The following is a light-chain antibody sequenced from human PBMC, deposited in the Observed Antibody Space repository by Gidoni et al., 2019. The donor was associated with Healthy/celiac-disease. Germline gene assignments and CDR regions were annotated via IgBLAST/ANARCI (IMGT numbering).Light chain of an antibody. CDR1: QDISNY. Sequence: DIQMTPSPSSLSASVGDRVTITCQASQDISNYLNWYQQKPGKAPKLLIYDASNLETGVPSRFSGSGSGTDFTFTISSLQPEDIATYYCQQYDNLQLTFXGXTKVEIK. J-gene: IGKJ4*01. CDR3: QQYDNLQLT. V-gene: IGKV1-33*01. CDR2: DAS.